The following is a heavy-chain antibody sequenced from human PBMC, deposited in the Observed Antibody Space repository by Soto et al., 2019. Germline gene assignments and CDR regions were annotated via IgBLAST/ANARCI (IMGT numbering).Heavy chain of an antibody. CDR1: GGSFSGYY. Sequence: QVQLQQWGAGLLKPSETLSLTCAVYGGSFSGYYWSWIRQPPGKGLEWIGEINHSGSTNYNPSLKSRVTISVDTSKNQFSLKLSSVTAADTAVYYCARAYYDYIWGSYCPFDYWGQGTLVTVSS. J-gene: IGHJ4*02. CDR3: ARAYYDYIWGSYCPFDY. CDR2: INHSGST. D-gene: IGHD3-16*01. V-gene: IGHV4-34*01.